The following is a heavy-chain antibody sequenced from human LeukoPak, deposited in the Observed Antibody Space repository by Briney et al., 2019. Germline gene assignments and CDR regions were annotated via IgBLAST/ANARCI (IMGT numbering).Heavy chain of an antibody. D-gene: IGHD6-13*01. V-gene: IGHV4-59*02. CDR2: MYYSGST. CDR1: GGSVSSYY. CDR3: ARVVAAAGNNWFDP. Sequence: SETLSLTCTVSGGSVSSYYWSWIRQPPGKGLEWIGYMYYSGSTNYNPSLKSRVTISIDTSKNQFSLRLNSVTAADTALYYCARVVAAAGNNWFDPWGQGTLVTVSS. J-gene: IGHJ5*02.